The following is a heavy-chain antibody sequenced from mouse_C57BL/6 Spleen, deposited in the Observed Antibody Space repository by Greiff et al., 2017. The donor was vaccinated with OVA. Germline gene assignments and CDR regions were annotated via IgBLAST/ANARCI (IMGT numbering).Heavy chain of an antibody. V-gene: IGHV1-55*01. CDR3: ARWGYSNYGGDYFDY. CDR1: GYTFTSYW. CDR2: IYPGSGST. Sequence: QVQLQQPGAELVKPGASVKMSCKASGYTFTSYWITWVKQRPGQGLEWIGDIYPGSGSTNYNEKFKSKATLTVDTSSSTAYMQLSSLTSEDSAVYYCARWGYSNYGGDYFDYWGQGTTLTVSS. D-gene: IGHD2-5*01. J-gene: IGHJ2*01.